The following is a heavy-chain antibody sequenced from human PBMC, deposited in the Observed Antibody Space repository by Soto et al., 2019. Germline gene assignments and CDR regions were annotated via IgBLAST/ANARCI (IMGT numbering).Heavy chain of an antibody. V-gene: IGHV3-7*01. D-gene: IGHD6-19*01. CDR3: ARDQKGSGWYHWYFDL. Sequence: GGSLRLSCAASGFTFSSYWMSWVRQAPGKGLEWVANIKQDGSEKYYVDSVKGRFTISRDNAKNSLYLQMNSLRAEDTAVYYCARDQKGSGWYHWYFDLWGRGTLVTVSS. CDR2: IKQDGSEK. CDR1: GFTFSSYW. J-gene: IGHJ2*01.